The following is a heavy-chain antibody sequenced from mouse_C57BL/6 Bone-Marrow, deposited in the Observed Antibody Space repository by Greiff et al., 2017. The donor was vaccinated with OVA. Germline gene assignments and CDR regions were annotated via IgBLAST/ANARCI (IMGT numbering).Heavy chain of an antibody. J-gene: IGHJ1*03. V-gene: IGHV1-52*01. CDR3: ARTFYYRYFDV. Sequence: VQLQQPGAELVRPGSSVKLSCKASGYTFTSYWMHWVKQRPIQGLEWIGNIDPSDSETHYNQKFKDKATLTVDKSSSTAYMQLSSLTSEDSAVYYCARTFYYRYFDVCGTGTTVTVSS. CDR2: IDPSDSET. CDR1: GYTFTSYW.